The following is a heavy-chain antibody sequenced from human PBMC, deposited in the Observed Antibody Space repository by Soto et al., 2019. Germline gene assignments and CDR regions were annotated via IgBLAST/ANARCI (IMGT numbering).Heavy chain of an antibody. J-gene: IGHJ4*02. D-gene: IGHD2-2*01. V-gene: IGHV1-18*01. CDR2: ISDYNGNT. CDR3: ARGAVGIVVVPAAMAFDY. Sequence: QVQLVQSGAEVKKPGASVKVSCKASGYTFTSYGISWVRQAPGQGLEWMGWISDYNGNTNYAQKLQGRVTMTTDTSTSTAYMELRSLRSDDTAVYYCARGAVGIVVVPAAMAFDYWGQGTLVTVSS. CDR1: GYTFTSYG.